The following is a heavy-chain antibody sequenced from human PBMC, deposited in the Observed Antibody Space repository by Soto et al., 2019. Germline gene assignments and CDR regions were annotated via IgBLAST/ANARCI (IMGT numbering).Heavy chain of an antibody. CDR2: IYTSGST. V-gene: IGHV4-4*07. D-gene: IGHD6-19*01. CDR3: ARDQEQWLVSYYYYGMDV. Sequence: SETLSLTCTVSGGSISSYYWSWIRQPAGKGLEWIGRIYTSGSTNYNPSLKSRVTMPVDTSKNQFSLKLSSVTAADTAVYYCARDQEQWLVSYYYYGMDVWGQGTTVTVSS. CDR1: GGSISSYY. J-gene: IGHJ6*02.